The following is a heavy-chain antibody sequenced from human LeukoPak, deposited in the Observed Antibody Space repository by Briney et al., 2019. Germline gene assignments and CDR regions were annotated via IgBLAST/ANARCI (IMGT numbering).Heavy chain of an antibody. CDR3: AKGTTVTLPDFDY. D-gene: IGHD4-17*01. Sequence: GGSLRLSCAASGFTFSSYGMHWVRQAPGKGLEWVAFIRYDGSNKYYADSVKGRFTTSRDNSKNTLYLQMNSLRAEDTAVYYCAKGTTVTLPDFDYWGQGTLVTVSS. V-gene: IGHV3-30*02. CDR1: GFTFSSYG. J-gene: IGHJ4*02. CDR2: IRYDGSNK.